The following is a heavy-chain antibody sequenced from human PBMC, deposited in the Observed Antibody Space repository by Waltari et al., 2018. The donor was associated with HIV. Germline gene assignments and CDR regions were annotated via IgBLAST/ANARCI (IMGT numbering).Heavy chain of an antibody. Sequence: EVQLVESGGGLVQPGGSLKLSCAASGFTFSGSAMHWVRQASGKGLEWVGRIRSKANSYATAYAASVKGRFTISRDDSKNMAYLQMNSLKTEDTAVYYCTMITIFGVRDYWGQGTLVTVSS. CDR3: TMITIFGVRDY. V-gene: IGHV3-73*02. D-gene: IGHD3-3*01. J-gene: IGHJ4*02. CDR2: IRSKANSYAT. CDR1: GFTFSGSA.